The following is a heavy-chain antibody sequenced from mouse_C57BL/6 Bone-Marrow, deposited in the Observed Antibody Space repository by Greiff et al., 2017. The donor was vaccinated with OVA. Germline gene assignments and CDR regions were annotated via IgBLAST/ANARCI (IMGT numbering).Heavy chain of an antibody. CDR2: IHPNSGST. CDR1: GYTFTSYW. Sequence: QVQLQQSGAELVKPGASVKLSCKASGYTFTSYWMHWVKQRPGQGLEWIGMIHPNSGSTNYNEKFKSKATLTVDKSSSTAYMQLSSLTSEDSAVYYCARGDYYGSSWDYWGQGTTLTVSS. D-gene: IGHD1-1*01. V-gene: IGHV1-64*01. CDR3: ARGDYYGSSWDY. J-gene: IGHJ2*01.